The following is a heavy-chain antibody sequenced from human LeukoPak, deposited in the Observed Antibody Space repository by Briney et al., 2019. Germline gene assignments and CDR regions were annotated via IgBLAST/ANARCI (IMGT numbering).Heavy chain of an antibody. J-gene: IGHJ2*01. D-gene: IGHD3-9*01. Sequence: SETLSLTCTVSGGSISSYYWSWIRQPPGKGLEWIGYIYYSGSTNYNPSLKSRVTISVDTSKNQFSLKLSSVTAADTAVYYCARNSVLRYFDWLPYLDLWGRGTLVTVSS. CDR1: GGSISSYY. CDR3: ARNSVLRYFDWLPYLDL. V-gene: IGHV4-59*12. CDR2: IYYSGST.